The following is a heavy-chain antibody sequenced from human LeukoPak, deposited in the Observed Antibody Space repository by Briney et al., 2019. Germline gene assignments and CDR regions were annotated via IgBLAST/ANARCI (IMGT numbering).Heavy chain of an antibody. J-gene: IGHJ6*03. Sequence: XKASXYTFTSYDINWVRQATGQGHEWMGWMNPNSGNTGYAQKFQGRVTMTRNTSISTAYMELSSLRSEDTAVYYCARGVSSGWYGFYYMDVWGKGTTVTVSS. CDR3: ARGVSSGWYGFYYMDV. V-gene: IGHV1-8*01. D-gene: IGHD6-19*01. CDR1: XYTFTSYD. CDR2: MNPNSGNT.